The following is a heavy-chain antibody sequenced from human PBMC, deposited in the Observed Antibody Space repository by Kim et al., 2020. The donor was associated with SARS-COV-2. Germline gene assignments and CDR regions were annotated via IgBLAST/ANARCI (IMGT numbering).Heavy chain of an antibody. D-gene: IGHD3-16*01. J-gene: IGHJ3*01. CDR2: TI. CDR3: ARGLQYAFDF. Sequence: TIHYADSVRGRFTISRDNAGNSLSLQMSSRRVEDTAVYYCARGLQYAFDFWGQGTMVTAS. V-gene: IGHV3-48*01.